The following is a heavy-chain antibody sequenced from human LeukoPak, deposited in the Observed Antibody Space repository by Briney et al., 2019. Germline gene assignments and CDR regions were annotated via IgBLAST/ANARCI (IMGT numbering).Heavy chain of an antibody. Sequence: ESGGSQRLSCAASGFTFSSYAMSWVRQAPGKGLEWVSAISGSGGSTYYADSVKGRFTISRDNSKNTLYLQMNSLRAEDTAVYYCATRLVVVIANNWFDPWGQGTLVTVPS. CDR1: GFTFSSYA. V-gene: IGHV3-23*01. CDR2: ISGSGGST. D-gene: IGHD2-21*01. J-gene: IGHJ5*02. CDR3: ATRLVVVIANNWFDP.